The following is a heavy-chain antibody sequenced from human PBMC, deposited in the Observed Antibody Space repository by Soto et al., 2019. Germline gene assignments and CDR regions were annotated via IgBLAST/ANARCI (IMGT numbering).Heavy chain of an antibody. J-gene: IGHJ6*02. V-gene: IGHV4-34*01. CDR2: INHSGST. CDR3: ARGGSSSSVRSLFSRARYYYYGMDV. CDR1: GGSFSGYY. D-gene: IGHD6-6*01. Sequence: QVQLQQWGAGLLKPSETLSLTCAVYGGSFSGYYWSWIRQPPGKGLEWIGEINHSGSTNYNPSLKSRVTISVETSKNQVSLKLSSVTAADTAVYYCARGGSSSSVRSLFSRARYYYYGMDVWGQGTTVTVSS.